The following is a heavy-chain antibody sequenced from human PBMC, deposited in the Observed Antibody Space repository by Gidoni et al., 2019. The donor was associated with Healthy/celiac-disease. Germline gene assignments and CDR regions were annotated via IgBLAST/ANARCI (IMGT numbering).Heavy chain of an antibody. V-gene: IGHV1-2*02. Sequence: QVQLVQSGAEVKKPGASVKVSCKASGYTFTGYYMHWVRQAPGQGLEWMGWINPNSGGTNYAQKFQGRVTMTRDTSISTAYMELSRLRSDDTAVYYCARPYLLYSGSYGDLDYWGQGTLVTVSS. CDR2: INPNSGGT. D-gene: IGHD1-26*01. CDR3: ARPYLLYSGSYGDLDY. CDR1: GYTFTGYY. J-gene: IGHJ4*02.